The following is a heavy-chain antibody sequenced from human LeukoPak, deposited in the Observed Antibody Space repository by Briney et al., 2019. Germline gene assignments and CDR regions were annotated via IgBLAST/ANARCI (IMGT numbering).Heavy chain of an antibody. CDR3: AKDRVYSGYDTAGY. Sequence: GGSLRLSCAASGFTFSSYAMHWVRQAPGKGLEWVAVISYDGSNKYYADSVKGRFTISIDNSKNTLYLQMNSLRAEDTAVYYCAKDRVYSGYDTAGYWGQGTLVTVFS. CDR2: ISYDGSNK. CDR1: GFTFSSYA. V-gene: IGHV3-30*04. D-gene: IGHD5-12*01. J-gene: IGHJ4*02.